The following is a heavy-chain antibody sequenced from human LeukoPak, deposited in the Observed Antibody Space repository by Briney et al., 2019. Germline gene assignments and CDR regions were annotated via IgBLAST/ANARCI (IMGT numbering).Heavy chain of an antibody. V-gene: IGHV1-8*01. CDR1: GYTFSTYD. Sequence: VASVKVSCKASGYTFSTYDINWVRQATGQGLEWMGWMNPNSGNTGYAQKFQGRVTMTRNTSISTAYMELSSLRSEDTAVYYCARKAIVAAGINWFDPWGQGTLVTASS. CDR3: ARKAIVAAGINWFDP. J-gene: IGHJ5*02. D-gene: IGHD6-13*01. CDR2: MNPNSGNT.